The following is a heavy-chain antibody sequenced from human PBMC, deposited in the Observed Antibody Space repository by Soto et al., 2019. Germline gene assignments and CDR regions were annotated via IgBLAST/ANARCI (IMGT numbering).Heavy chain of an antibody. D-gene: IGHD3-3*01. J-gene: IGHJ6*03. CDR2: ISRSSSYI. CDR1: GFTFSDYS. CDR3: ARSLRFLEWLSGPHFYYMDV. Sequence: EVQLVESGGGLVKPGGSLRLSCAASGFTFSDYSMNWVRQVPGKGLEWVSSISRSSSYIHYADSLKGRFTISRDNAKDSLYLQLNRLRAEDTAIYHCARSLRFLEWLSGPHFYYMDVWGKGTTVTVSS. V-gene: IGHV3-21*06.